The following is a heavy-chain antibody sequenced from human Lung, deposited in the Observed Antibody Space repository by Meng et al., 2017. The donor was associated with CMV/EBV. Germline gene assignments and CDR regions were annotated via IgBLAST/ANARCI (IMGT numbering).Heavy chain of an antibody. CDR3: TGARPKWEQIGQSFDI. CDR1: GFIFGDFA. Sequence: GGSXRLSCTGSGFIFGDFAMSWVRQAPGKGLEWVGFIRSKGYGGSTEYAASVKGRFSISRDESKSIAYLQMNSLKTEDTAVYFCTGARPKWEQIGQSFDIWXQGTXVTVSS. D-gene: IGHD1-26*01. CDR2: IRSKGYGGST. J-gene: IGHJ3*02. V-gene: IGHV3-49*04.